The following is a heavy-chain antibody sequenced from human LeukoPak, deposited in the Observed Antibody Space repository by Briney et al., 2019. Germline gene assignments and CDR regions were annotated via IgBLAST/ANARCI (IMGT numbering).Heavy chain of an antibody. J-gene: IGHJ3*02. CDR2: ISSSSSTI. D-gene: IGHD3-10*01. CDR1: GFTFSSYN. V-gene: IGHV3-48*02. CDR3: ARDKYYGSGSLRSQVPRGAFDI. Sequence: PGGSLRLSCAASGFTFSSYNMNWVRQAPGKGLEWVSYISSSSSTIYYADSVKGRFTISRDNAKNSLYLQMNSLRDEDTAVYYCARDKYYGSGSLRSQVPRGAFDIWGQGTMVTVSS.